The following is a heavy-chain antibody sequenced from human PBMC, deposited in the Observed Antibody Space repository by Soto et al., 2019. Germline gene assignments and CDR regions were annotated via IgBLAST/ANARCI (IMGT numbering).Heavy chain of an antibody. Sequence: PGESLKISCKGSGYTFSTYWIAWVHQMPRKGLEWMGLIYPSDSATKYSPAFQGQITISADTSINTDYLQWTSLEASDSGMYYCARKFSPEFFDSWGQGTLVTVSS. CDR2: IYPSDSAT. CDR1: GYTFSTYW. V-gene: IGHV5-51*07. J-gene: IGHJ4*02. CDR3: ARKFSPEFFDS.